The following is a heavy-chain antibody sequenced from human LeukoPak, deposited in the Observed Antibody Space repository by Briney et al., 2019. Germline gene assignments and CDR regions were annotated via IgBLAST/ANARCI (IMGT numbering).Heavy chain of an antibody. CDR3: ARDPSDGFFDY. CDR2: IYYSGST. CDR1: GGSISSYY. D-gene: IGHD6-25*01. Sequence: SEILSLTCTVSGGSISSYYWSWIRQPLGKGLEWIGYIYYSGSTNYNPSLKSRVTISVDTSKNQFSLKLSSVTAADTAVYYCARDPSDGFFDYWGQGTLVTVSS. J-gene: IGHJ4*02. V-gene: IGHV4-59*01.